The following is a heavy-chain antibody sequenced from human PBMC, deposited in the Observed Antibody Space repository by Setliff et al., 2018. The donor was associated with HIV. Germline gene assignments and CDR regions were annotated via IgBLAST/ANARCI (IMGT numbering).Heavy chain of an antibody. Sequence: LSLTCTVSGGSISSYYWSWIRQPAGKGLEWIGRICTSGSTDYNPSLKSRVTMSVDTSKNQSSLKLSSVTAADTAVYYCARRDGYSYGFYFDYWGQGTLVTVSS. CDR1: GGSISSYY. CDR2: ICTSGST. V-gene: IGHV4-4*07. CDR3: ARRDGYSYGFYFDY. J-gene: IGHJ4*02. D-gene: IGHD5-18*01.